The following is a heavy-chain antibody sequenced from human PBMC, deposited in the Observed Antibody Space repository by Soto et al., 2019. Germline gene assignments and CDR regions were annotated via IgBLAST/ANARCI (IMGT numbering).Heavy chain of an antibody. J-gene: IGHJ6*02. V-gene: IGHV4-4*02. CDR1: GGSISSSNW. CDR3: ARDLKQPDYYYYGMDV. Sequence: NPSETLSLTCAVSGGSISSSNWWSWVRQPPGKGLEWIGEIYHSGSTNYNPSLKSRVTISVDKSKNQFSLKLSSVTATDTVVYYCARDLKQPDYYYYGMDVWGQGTTVTVSS. D-gene: IGHD6-13*01. CDR2: IYHSGST.